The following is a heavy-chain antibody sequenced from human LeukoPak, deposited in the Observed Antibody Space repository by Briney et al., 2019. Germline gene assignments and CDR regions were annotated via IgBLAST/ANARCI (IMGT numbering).Heavy chain of an antibody. CDR2: IYTSGST. J-gene: IGHJ4*02. Sequence: PSETLSLTCTVSGGSISSYYWSWIRQLAGKGLEWIGRIYTSGSTNYNPSLKSRVTMSVDTSKNQFSLKLSSVTAADTAVYYCARDSREIAAAGKSGKGLFDYWGQGTLVTVSS. CDR3: ARDSREIAAAGKSGKGLFDY. CDR1: GGSISSYY. D-gene: IGHD6-13*01. V-gene: IGHV4-4*07.